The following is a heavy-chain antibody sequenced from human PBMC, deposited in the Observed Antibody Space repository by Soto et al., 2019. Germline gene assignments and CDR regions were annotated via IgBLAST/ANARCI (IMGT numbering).Heavy chain of an antibody. CDR1: GFTFSDHY. D-gene: IGHD3-9*01. CDR2: TRNKAHSYST. J-gene: IGHJ4*02. V-gene: IGHV3-72*01. CDR3: ARSESTAYYTFDS. Sequence: EVQLVDSGGALVQPGGSLRLSCAVSGFTFSDHYMDWVRQAPGKGLEWVGRTRNKAHSYSTEYAASVKGRFTISRDDSKNSLYLQMTSLKTEDTAVYYCARSESTAYYTFDSWGQGTLVTVSS.